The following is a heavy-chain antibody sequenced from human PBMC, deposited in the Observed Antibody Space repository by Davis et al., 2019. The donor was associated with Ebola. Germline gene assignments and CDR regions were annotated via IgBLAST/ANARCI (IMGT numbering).Heavy chain of an antibody. CDR2: TRNKAKSYTT. CDR3: TRAYYDTSNAFDI. J-gene: IGHJ3*02. CDR1: GFTFNDHY. D-gene: IGHD3-22*01. Sequence: PGGSLRLSCAASGFTFNDHYMDWVRQAPGKGLEWVGRTRNKAKSYTTEYAASVKGRFTISRDDSKSIAYLQMNSLKTEDTAVYYCTRAYYDTSNAFDIWGQGTMVTVSS. V-gene: IGHV3-72*01.